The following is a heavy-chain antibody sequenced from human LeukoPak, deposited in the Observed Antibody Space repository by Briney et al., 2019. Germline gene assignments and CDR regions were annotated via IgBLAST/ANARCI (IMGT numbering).Heavy chain of an antibody. CDR1: GFTFSSYG. CDR3: APEGDGYILFDY. J-gene: IGHJ4*02. Sequence: GGSLRLSCAAPGFTFSSYGMHWVRQAPGKGLEWVAVISYDGSNKYYADSVKGRFTISRDNSKNTLYLQMNSLRVEDTAVYYCAPEGDGYILFDYWGQGALVTVSS. D-gene: IGHD5-24*01. CDR2: ISYDGSNK. V-gene: IGHV3-30*03.